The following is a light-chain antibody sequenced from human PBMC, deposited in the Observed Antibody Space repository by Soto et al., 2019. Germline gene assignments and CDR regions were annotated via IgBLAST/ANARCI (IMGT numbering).Light chain of an antibody. CDR3: MQAAQLPLT. Sequence: EIVMTQTPPSLSVTPGQTASISCKSSQSLQHSGGRTYFYWYLQKAGQPPRLLITEVSGRFSGVPDRFSGSGSWTDFTLTISRVEAEDVGTYYCMQAAQLPLTFGGGTQVEI. V-gene: IGKV2-29*03. CDR1: QSLQHSGGRTY. J-gene: IGKJ4*01. CDR2: EVS.